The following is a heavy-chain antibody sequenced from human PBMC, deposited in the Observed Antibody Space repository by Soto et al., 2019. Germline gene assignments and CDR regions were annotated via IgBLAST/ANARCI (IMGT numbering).Heavy chain of an antibody. Sequence: LRLSCAASGFTFKSYGMHWVRQAPGKGLEWVAVISYDGSIEYYGDSVKGRFTISRDNSKNTLYLQMNSLRAEDTAVYYCAKDVGYCSGGRCYPHNWFDPWGQGTLVTVSS. CDR1: GFTFKSYG. CDR2: ISYDGSIE. V-gene: IGHV3-30*18. CDR3: AKDVGYCSGGRCYPHNWFDP. J-gene: IGHJ5*02. D-gene: IGHD2-15*01.